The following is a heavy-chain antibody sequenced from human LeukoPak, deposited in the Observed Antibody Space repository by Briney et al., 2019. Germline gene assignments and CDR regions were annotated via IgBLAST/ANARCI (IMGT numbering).Heavy chain of an antibody. Sequence: ASVKVSCKASGYTFTSYGISWVRQAPGQGLEWMGWISAYNGNTNYAQKFQGRVTMTRDTSISTAYMELSRLRSDDTAVYYCARSGPMVPVLYDFWRPNDSFDIWGQGTMVTVSS. J-gene: IGHJ3*02. CDR2: ISAYNGNT. V-gene: IGHV1-18*01. D-gene: IGHD3-3*01. CDR1: GYTFTSYG. CDR3: ARSGPMVPVLYDFWRPNDSFDI.